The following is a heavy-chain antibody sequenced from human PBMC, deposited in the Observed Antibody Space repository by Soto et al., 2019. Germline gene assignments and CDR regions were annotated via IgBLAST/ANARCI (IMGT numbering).Heavy chain of an antibody. CDR2: MNPNSGNT. J-gene: IGHJ3*02. V-gene: IGHV1-8*01. CDR1: GYTFTSYD. D-gene: IGHD2-2*03. CDR3: AAGSIGFDAFDI. Sequence: ASVKVSCKASGYTFTSYDFNWVRQATGQGLEWMGWMNPNSGNTGYAQKFQGRVTMTRNTSISTAYMELSSLRFEDTAVYYCAAGSIGFDAFDIWGQGTMVTVSS.